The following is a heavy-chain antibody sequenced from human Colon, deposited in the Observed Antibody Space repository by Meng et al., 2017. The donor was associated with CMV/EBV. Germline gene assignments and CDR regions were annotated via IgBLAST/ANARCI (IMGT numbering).Heavy chain of an antibody. D-gene: IGHD6-19*01. V-gene: IGHV3-21*04. CDR2: ISSSSSYI. J-gene: IGHJ6*02. CDR1: GFTFSSYS. Sequence: GGSLRLSCAASGFTFSSYSMNWVRQAPGKGLEWVSSISSSSSYIYYADSVKGRFTISRDNAKNSLYLQMNSLRAEDTATYHCARFIGGWSMDVWGQGSMVTVSS. CDR3: ARFIGGWSMDV.